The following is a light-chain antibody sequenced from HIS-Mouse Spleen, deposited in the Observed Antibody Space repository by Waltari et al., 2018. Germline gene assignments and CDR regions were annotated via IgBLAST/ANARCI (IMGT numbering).Light chain of an antibody. CDR2: KVS. CDR1: QSLVYSDGTTH. CDR3: MQGTHWPPAWT. J-gene: IGKJ1*01. Sequence: DVVMTQSPLSLPVTLGQPASISCRSSQSLVYSDGTTHLILCQQRPGQSPRRLIYKVSNRDSGVPEKFSGSGSGNDFTLKISRVEAEDVGVSYCMQGTHWPPAWTFGQGTKVEIK. V-gene: IGKV2-30*01.